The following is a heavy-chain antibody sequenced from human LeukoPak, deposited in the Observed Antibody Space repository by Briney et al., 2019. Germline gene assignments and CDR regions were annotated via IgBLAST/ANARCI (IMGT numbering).Heavy chain of an antibody. CDR3: AKDPGYGLYYFDY. V-gene: IGHV3-33*06. CDR2: IWYDGSNK. CDR1: GFTFSNYG. J-gene: IGHJ4*02. Sequence: GTSLRLSCTASGFTFSNYGMHWVRQAPGKGLEGVAVIWYDGSNKYYADSVKGRFTISRDNSKNTLYLQMNSLRVEDTAVYYCAKDPGYGLYYFDYWGQGTLVTVSP. D-gene: IGHD5-18*01.